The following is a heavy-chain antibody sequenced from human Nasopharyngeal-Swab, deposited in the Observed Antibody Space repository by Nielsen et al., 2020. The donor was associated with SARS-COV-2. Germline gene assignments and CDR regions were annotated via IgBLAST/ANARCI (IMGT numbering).Heavy chain of an antibody. V-gene: IGHV3-23*01. D-gene: IGHD3-10*01. CDR1: GFTFSSYA. CDR2: ISGSGGST. Sequence: GEYLKISCAASGFTFSSYAMSWVRQAPGKGPEWVSAISGSGGSTYYADSVKGRFTISRDNSKNTLYLQMNSLRAEDTAVYYCAREWDYYGSGSFGAFEIWGQGTMVTVSS. J-gene: IGHJ3*02. CDR3: AREWDYYGSGSFGAFEI.